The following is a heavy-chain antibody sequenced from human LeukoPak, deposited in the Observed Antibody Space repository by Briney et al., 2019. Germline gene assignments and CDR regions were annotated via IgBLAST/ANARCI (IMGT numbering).Heavy chain of an antibody. CDR2: INPNSGGT. J-gene: IGHJ4*02. Sequence: ASVKVSCKASGYTFTGYYMHWVRQAPGQGLEWMGWINPNSGGTNYAQKFQGRVTMTRDTSISTAYMELSRLRSDDTAVYYCARGSDDFWTGYSPSYWGQGTLVTVSS. D-gene: IGHD3/OR15-3a*01. CDR3: ARGSDDFWTGYSPSY. CDR1: GYTFTGYY. V-gene: IGHV1-2*02.